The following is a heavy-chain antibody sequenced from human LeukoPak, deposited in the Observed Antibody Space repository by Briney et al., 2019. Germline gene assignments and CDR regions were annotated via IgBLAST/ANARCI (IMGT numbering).Heavy chain of an antibody. CDR2: ISASGTTG. Sequence: GGSLRLSCAASGFTFSDYYMSWIRQAPGKGLEWVSYISASGTTGYYADSVKGRFTISRDTAKNSLYLQMNSLRAEDTAVYYCARTTVGATERTLDIWGQGTMVTVSS. V-gene: IGHV3-11*01. CDR3: ARTTVGATERTLDI. D-gene: IGHD1-26*01. CDR1: GFTFSDYY. J-gene: IGHJ3*02.